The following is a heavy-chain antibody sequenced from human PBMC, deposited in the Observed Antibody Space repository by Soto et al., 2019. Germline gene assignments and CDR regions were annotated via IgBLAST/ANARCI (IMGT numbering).Heavy chain of an antibody. D-gene: IGHD2-21*01. CDR2: TFSGGNT. CDR1: GFSISSNY. CDR3: ARKPPSAIQGWAFGMDV. J-gene: IGHJ6*02. V-gene: IGHV3-53*02. Sequence: ELQLVETGGGLIQTGGSLRLSCAASGFSISSNYIAWVRQPPGKGLEWVSTTFSGGNTEYAASVKGRCSISRDNYKNTLYLQMDNLRVVDTAVYYCARKPPSAIQGWAFGMDVWGQGTTVSVSS.